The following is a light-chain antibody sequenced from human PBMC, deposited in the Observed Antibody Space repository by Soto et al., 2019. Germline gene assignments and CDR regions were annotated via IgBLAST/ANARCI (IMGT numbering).Light chain of an antibody. V-gene: IGKV1-5*01. CDR1: QSISNW. J-gene: IGKJ1*01. CDR3: QQYNSYSWT. Sequence: DIQMTQSPTTLFAYVGDRFTITCRASQSISNWLAWYQQKPGKAPKLRIYDASSLESGVPSRFSGSGSGTDFTLTSSSLQPEDVATYYCQQYNSYSWTFGQGTKVDIK. CDR2: DAS.